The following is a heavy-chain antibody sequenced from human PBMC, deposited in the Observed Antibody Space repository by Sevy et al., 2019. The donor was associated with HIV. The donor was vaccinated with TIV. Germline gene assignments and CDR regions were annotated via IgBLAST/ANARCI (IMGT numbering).Heavy chain of an antibody. V-gene: IGHV4-61*02. CDR1: GGSISSGSYY. J-gene: IGHJ5*02. Sequence: SETLSLTCTVSGGSISSGSYYWSWIRQPAGKGLEWIGRIYTSGSTNYNPSLKSRVTISVDTSKNQFSLKLSSVTAADTAVYYCARGAVAGMEEWFDPWGQGTLVTVSS. CDR3: ARGAVAGMEEWFDP. CDR2: IYTSGST. D-gene: IGHD6-19*01.